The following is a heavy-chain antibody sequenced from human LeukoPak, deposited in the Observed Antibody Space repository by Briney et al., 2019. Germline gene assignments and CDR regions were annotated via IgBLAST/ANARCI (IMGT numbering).Heavy chain of an antibody. Sequence: GGSLRLSCAASGFTFDDYAMRWVRQAPGKGLEWVSLISWDGGSTYYADSVKGRFTISRDNSKNSLYLQMNSLRAEDTALYYCAKDGEVGSYYGPVDYWGQGTLVTVSS. CDR2: ISWDGGST. J-gene: IGHJ4*02. V-gene: IGHV3-43D*03. CDR1: GFTFDDYA. CDR3: AKDGEVGSYYGPVDY. D-gene: IGHD1-26*01.